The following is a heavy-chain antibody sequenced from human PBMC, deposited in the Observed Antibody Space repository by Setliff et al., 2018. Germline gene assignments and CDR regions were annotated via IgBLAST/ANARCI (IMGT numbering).Heavy chain of an antibody. D-gene: IGHD5-18*01. J-gene: IGHJ6*03. Sequence: ASVKVSCKAFGYTFAKYGTSWVRQAPGQGLEWMGWISGYNGYTVYAQKLQGRVTLTTDTSTGTAYMEVRSLRSDDTAVYYCAREGVDTRSSTDYRYYMDLWGKGTTVTVSS. CDR2: ISGYNGYT. V-gene: IGHV1-18*01. CDR3: AREGVDTRSSTDYRYYMDL. CDR1: GYTFAKYG.